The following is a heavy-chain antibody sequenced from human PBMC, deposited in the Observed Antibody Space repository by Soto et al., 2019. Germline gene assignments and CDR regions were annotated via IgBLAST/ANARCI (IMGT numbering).Heavy chain of an antibody. CDR1: GFTFSSYW. CDR3: VRVAYGDLGG. CDR2: IKSDGSDT. Sequence: EVQLVESGGGLVQPGGSLRLSCAASGFTFSSYWMHWVRQAPGKGLVWVSRIKSDGSDTSYADSVKGRFTISRDNAKNMLYLQMSSPRAEDTAVYYCVRVAYGDLGGWGQGTLVTVSS. J-gene: IGHJ4*02. D-gene: IGHD4-17*01. V-gene: IGHV3-74*01.